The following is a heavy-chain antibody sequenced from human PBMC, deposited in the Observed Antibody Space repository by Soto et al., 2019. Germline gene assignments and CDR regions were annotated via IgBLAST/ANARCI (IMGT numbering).Heavy chain of an antibody. J-gene: IGHJ6*02. CDR3: ARGNGNYYYGMDV. CDR1: GFTFKNYG. CDR2: IWYDGSDK. V-gene: IGHV3-33*01. D-gene: IGHD1-26*01. Sequence: QVQLVESGGGVVQPGRSLRLSCEASGFTFKNYGMHWVRQAPGKGLEWVAVIWYDGSDKYYEDSVKGRFTISRDNSKNTLYLQMNSLTDDDTALYYCARGNGNYYYGMDVWGQGTTVTVSS.